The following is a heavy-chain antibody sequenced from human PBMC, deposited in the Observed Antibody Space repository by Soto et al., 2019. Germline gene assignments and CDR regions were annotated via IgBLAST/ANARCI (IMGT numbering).Heavy chain of an antibody. CDR2: TIRIFGTA. V-gene: IGHV1-69*01. D-gene: IGHD1-26*01. CDR3: AKDSDSGSYPFDY. CDR1: GGTFSSYP. J-gene: IGHJ4*02. Sequence: VQLVQSGAEVKKPGSSVKVSCKASGGTFSSYPISWVRQAPGQGLEWMGGTIRIFGTANYAQKFQGRVTITADESTNTGYMELSSLRSEDTAVYYCAKDSDSGSYPFDYWGQGTLVTVSS.